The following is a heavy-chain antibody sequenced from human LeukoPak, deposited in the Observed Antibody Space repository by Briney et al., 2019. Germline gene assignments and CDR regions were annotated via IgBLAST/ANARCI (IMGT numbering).Heavy chain of an antibody. Sequence: GGSLRLSCEASGFRFSGFAMNWVRQFPGKGLEWVSLIYAHGGTTFYADSVKGRFTISRDNSKDTLYLQMNSLRVGDTAVYYCAKDSVPDGYNSLDYWGQGILVTVPS. D-gene: IGHD5-24*01. CDR3: AKDSVPDGYNSLDY. CDR2: IYAHGGTT. J-gene: IGHJ4*02. V-gene: IGHV3-23*01. CDR1: GFRFSGFA.